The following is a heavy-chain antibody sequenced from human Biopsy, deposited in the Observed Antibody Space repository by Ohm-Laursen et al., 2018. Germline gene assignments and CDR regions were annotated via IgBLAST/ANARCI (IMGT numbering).Heavy chain of an antibody. CDR1: GYIFTRFG. CDR2: VSTYNGNT. V-gene: IGHV1-18*01. D-gene: IGHD3-16*01. CDR3: ARVREGGLLDY. J-gene: IGHJ4*02. Sequence: GSSVKVSCKGSGYIFTRFGVSWVRQAPGHGLEWMGWVSTYNGNTEYEQKFQGRVTMTTDTSANTAYMELRSLRSDDTAVYFCARVREGGLLDYWGQEILVTVSS.